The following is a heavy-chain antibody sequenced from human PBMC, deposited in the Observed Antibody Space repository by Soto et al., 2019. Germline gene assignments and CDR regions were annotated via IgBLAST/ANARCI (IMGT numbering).Heavy chain of an antibody. CDR3: ARYCTSSSCYTKYYGSGSYDFDY. V-gene: IGHV4-39*01. J-gene: IGHJ4*02. D-gene: IGHD3-10*01. CDR1: GGSIGTYY. CDR2: IYYSGST. Sequence: PSETLSLTCSVSGGSIGTYYWGWIRQPPGKGLEWIGSIYYSGSTYYNPSLKSRVTISVDTSKNQFSLKLSSVTAADTSVYYCARYCTSSSCYTKYYGSGSYDFDYWGQGTLVTVSS.